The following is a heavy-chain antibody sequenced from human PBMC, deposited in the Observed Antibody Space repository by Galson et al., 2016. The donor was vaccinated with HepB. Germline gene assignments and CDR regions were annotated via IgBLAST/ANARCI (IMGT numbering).Heavy chain of an antibody. V-gene: IGHV3-21*06. D-gene: IGHD3-9*01. CDR3: ARSILTCTPLNDY. CDR1: GFTFSSYT. Sequence: SLRLSCAASGFTFSSYTMNWVRQAPGKGLEWVSVISGSGNSIYYADLVKGRFTISRDNAKNTLYLQINSLRAEDTARYYCARSILTCTPLNDYWGQGILVTVSS. J-gene: IGHJ4*02. CDR2: ISGSGNSI.